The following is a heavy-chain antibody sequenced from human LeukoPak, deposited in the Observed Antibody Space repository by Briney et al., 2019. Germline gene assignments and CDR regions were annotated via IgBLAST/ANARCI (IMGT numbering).Heavy chain of an antibody. CDR3: ARDYGSGSYLLYYFDY. CDR1: GFTFSSYG. V-gene: IGHV3-33*01. CDR2: IWYDGSNK. Sequence: GSSLRLSCAATGFTFSSYGMHSVRQDPGKGLEWEAVIWYDGSNKYYADSVKGRFTISRDNSKNTLYLQMNSLRAEDTAVYYCARDYGSGSYLLYYFDYWGQGTLVTVSS. D-gene: IGHD3-10*01. J-gene: IGHJ4*02.